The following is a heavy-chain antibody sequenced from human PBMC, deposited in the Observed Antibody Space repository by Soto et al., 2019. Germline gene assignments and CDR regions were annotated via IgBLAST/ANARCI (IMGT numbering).Heavy chain of an antibody. D-gene: IGHD3-10*01. V-gene: IGHV4-31*03. CDR1: GGAISSGDYY. CDR2: IHYSGST. J-gene: IGHJ6*02. Sequence: QVQLQESGPGLVKPSQTLSLTCTVSGGAISSGDYYWSWIRQHPGKGLEGIGYIHYSGSTYYNPSLKRRVTISVDTSKNQFSLKLSSVTAADTAVYYCARDVPPGRGSPNFYYYGLDVWGQGATVTVSS. CDR3: ARDVPPGRGSPNFYYYGLDV.